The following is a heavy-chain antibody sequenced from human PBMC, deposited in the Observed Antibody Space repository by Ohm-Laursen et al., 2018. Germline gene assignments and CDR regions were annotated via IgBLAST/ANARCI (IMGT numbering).Heavy chain of an antibody. J-gene: IGHJ4*02. CDR1: GFTFSSYG. D-gene: IGHD2-2*02. CDR2: ISPIGAT. V-gene: IGHV3-23*01. CDR3: VRGTSIGYCSSGTCYTGDFFDY. Sequence: SLRLSCTASGFTFSSYGMAWVRQAPGKGLEWVSAISPIGATYYADSVKGRFTISRDNSKNTLNLQMDRLRAEDTAIYYCVRGTSIGYCSSGTCYTGDFFDYWGQGALVTVSS.